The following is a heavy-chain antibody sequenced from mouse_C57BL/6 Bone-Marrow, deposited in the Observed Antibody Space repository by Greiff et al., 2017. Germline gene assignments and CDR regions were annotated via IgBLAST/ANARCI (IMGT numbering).Heavy chain of an antibody. D-gene: IGHD5-5*01. CDR2: IDPENGDT. CDR3: TLPFYFDF. J-gene: IGHJ2*01. V-gene: IGHV14-4*01. Sequence: VQLQQSGAELVRPGASVKLSCTASGFNFKDDYMHWVKQRPEQGLEWIGWIDPENGDTEYASKFQGKATITADTSSNTAYLQLSSLTSRDTAVYYCTLPFYFDFWGQGTTLTVSS. CDR1: GFNFKDDY.